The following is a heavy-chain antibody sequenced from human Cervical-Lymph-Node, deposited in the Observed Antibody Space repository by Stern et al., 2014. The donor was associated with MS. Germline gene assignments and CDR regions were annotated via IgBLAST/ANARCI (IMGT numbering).Heavy chain of an antibody. CDR2: IYYSGYT. CDR3: ARDATKPTPGYFDL. J-gene: IGHJ2*01. Sequence: VQLQESGPGLVKPSQTLSLPCTISGGSIHSYYWSWIRQPPGKGLEWIGYIYYSGYTYYNPSLENRVVISVDASKNQFSLKLTSGTAADTAVYYCARDATKPTPGYFDLWGRGTLVTVSS. CDR1: GGSIHSYY. V-gene: IGHV4-31*03. D-gene: IGHD2-8*01.